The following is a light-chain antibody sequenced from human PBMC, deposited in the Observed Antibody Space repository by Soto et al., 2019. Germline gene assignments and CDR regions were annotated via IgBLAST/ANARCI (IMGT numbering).Light chain of an antibody. Sequence: EIVLTQSPVTLSLSPGERATLSCRASQSLSSSYLAWYQQKPGQAPRLLIYDASNRATGIPARFTGSGSGTEFTLTISSLQSEDFAVYYCQQYNNWPPITFGQGTRLEIK. V-gene: IGKV3D-15*01. CDR1: QSLSSSY. CDR3: QQYNNWPPIT. CDR2: DAS. J-gene: IGKJ5*01.